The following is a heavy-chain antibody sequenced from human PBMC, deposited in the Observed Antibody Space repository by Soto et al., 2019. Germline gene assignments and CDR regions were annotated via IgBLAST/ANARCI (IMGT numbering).Heavy chain of an antibody. Sequence: QVQLVESGGGVVQPGRSLRLSCAASGFTFSSYGMHWVRQALGKGLEWVAVIWYDGSNKYYADSVKGRFTISRDNSKNTLYLQMNSLRAEDTAVYYCARGKDDFWSGPLDYWGQGTLVTVSS. CDR2: IWYDGSNK. CDR1: GFTFSSYG. J-gene: IGHJ4*02. D-gene: IGHD3-3*01. V-gene: IGHV3-33*01. CDR3: ARGKDDFWSGPLDY.